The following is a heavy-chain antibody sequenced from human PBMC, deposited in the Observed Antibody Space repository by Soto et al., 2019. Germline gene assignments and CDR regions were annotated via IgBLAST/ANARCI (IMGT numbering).Heavy chain of an antibody. J-gene: IGHJ5*02. CDR1: GASVSDYY. Sequence: QVQLQESGPGLVKPSETLSLTCIVSGASVSDYYWSWIRQSPGQGLDWIGYIYKNGYSSYNPSLRSRATMSLDTSKHQVSLNVTSVTAADTAVYYCARHLFPSGVSPEWYHWFDPWGQGTLVIVSS. CDR2: IYKNGYS. V-gene: IGHV4-59*08. D-gene: IGHD6-25*01. CDR3: ARHLFPSGVSPEWYHWFDP.